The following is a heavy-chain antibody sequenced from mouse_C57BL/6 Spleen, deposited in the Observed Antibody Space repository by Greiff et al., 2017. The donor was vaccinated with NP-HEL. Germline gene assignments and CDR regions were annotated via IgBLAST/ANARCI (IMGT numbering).Heavy chain of an antibody. J-gene: IGHJ2*01. CDR1: GYTFTSYW. D-gene: IGHD1-1*01. CDR2: IDPSDSYT. CDR3: AKRIYGPLDY. V-gene: IGHV1-59*01. Sequence: QVQLKQPGAELVRPGTSVKLSCKASGYTFTSYWMHWVKQRPGQGLEWIGVIDPSDSYTNYNQKFKGKATLTVDTSSSTAYMQLSSLTSEDSAVYYCAKRIYGPLDYWGQGTTLTVSS.